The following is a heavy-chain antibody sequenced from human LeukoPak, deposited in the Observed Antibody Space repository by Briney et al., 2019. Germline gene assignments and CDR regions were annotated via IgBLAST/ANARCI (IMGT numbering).Heavy chain of an antibody. CDR2: IWYDGSNK. V-gene: IGHV3-33*01. CDR1: GFTFNNYG. Sequence: PGGSLILSCAASGFTFNNYGMHWVRQAPGKGLEWVAVIWYDGSNKYYADSVKGRFTISRDNPKNTLYLQMNSLRAEDTAVYYCATHCSSTSCYMYWGQGTLVTVSS. J-gene: IGHJ4*02. D-gene: IGHD2-2*02. CDR3: ATHCSSTSCYMY.